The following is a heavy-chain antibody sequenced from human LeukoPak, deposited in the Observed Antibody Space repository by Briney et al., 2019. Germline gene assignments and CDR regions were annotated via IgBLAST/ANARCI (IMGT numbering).Heavy chain of an antibody. Sequence: QTGGSPRLSCEASGFTFRSFAMSWVRQAPGKGLEWLSGISASGHYIYQADSVKGRFTISRDNSKNTLYIEINSLRVEDTAVYYCARDGSWGDYQFYFYMDVWGKGTTVTVSS. J-gene: IGHJ6*03. D-gene: IGHD2-2*01. CDR2: ISASGHYI. CDR3: ARDGSWGDYQFYFYMDV. CDR1: GFTFRSFA. V-gene: IGHV3-23*01.